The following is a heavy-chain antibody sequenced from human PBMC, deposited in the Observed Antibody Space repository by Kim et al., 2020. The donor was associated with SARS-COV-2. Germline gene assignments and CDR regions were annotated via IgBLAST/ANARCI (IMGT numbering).Heavy chain of an antibody. CDR3: SKSRAFDY. J-gene: IGHJ4*02. D-gene: IGHD1-26*01. V-gene: IGHV1-2*07. Sequence: ASVKVSCKTSGYTFTDYYMHWVRQAPGQGLEWMGWIDPNSGGTRFSHKFQGRVTVTRDTSISTAYMELSGLRSDDTAVYYCSKSRAFDYWGQGTLVTVSS. CDR2: IDPNSGGT. CDR1: GYTFTDYY.